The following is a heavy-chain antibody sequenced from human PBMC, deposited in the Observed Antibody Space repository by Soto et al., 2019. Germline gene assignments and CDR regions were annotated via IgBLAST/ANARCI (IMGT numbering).Heavy chain of an antibody. V-gene: IGHV1-69*13. CDR3: AKDVGFQQHLLVFDL. CDR2: IIPIFRSS. D-gene: IGHD6-6*01. Sequence: SVKVSCKSSGGTFTDYAFSWVRQAPGQGLEWMGGIIPIFRSSNFAQKFQGRLTIFADASAGTAYMELSSLRSDDTAIYYCAKDVGFQQHLLVFDLWGQGTLVTVSS. J-gene: IGHJ4*02. CDR1: GGTFTDYA.